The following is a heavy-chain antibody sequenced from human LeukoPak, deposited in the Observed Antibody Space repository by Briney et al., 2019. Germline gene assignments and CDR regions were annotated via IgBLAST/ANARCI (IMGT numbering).Heavy chain of an antibody. CDR3: AREYSSSSGRRAFDI. CDR1: GGSISSYY. Sequence: SETLSLTCTVSGGSISSYYWSWIRQPPGKGLEWIGYIYYSGSTNYNPSLKSRVTISVDTSKNQFSLKLSSVTAADTAVYYCAREYSSSSGRRAFDIWGQGTMVTVSS. D-gene: IGHD6-6*01. CDR2: IYYSGST. J-gene: IGHJ3*02. V-gene: IGHV4-59*08.